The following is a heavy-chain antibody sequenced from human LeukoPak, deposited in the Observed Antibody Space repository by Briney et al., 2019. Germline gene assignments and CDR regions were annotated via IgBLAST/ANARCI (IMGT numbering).Heavy chain of an antibody. J-gene: IGHJ4*02. D-gene: IGHD3-22*01. CDR1: GFTCNHYA. Sequence: GGSLRLSCAASGFTCNHYAMSWVRQAPGKGLEWVSSISGGGGSTYYADSVKGRFTISRDNSKNTLFLQMSSLTAGDTAVYYCAKSAYYDSSGFYREYYFDHWGQGILVTVSS. V-gene: IGHV3-23*01. CDR2: ISGGGGST. CDR3: AKSAYYDSSGFYREYYFDH.